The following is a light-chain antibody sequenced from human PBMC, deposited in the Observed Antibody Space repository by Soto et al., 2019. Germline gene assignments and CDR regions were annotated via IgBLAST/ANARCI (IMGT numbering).Light chain of an antibody. V-gene: IGKV3-20*01. CDR3: RQYGSTGT. J-gene: IGKJ1*01. CDR1: QSVSNNY. Sequence: EIVLTQSPGTLSLSPGERATLSCRASQSVSNNYLAWYQQKPGQAPRLLIYGESNRATGIPDRFSGSGSGTDLTISISRLEHEDLAVYYCRQYGSTGTFGQGNKVEI. CDR2: GES.